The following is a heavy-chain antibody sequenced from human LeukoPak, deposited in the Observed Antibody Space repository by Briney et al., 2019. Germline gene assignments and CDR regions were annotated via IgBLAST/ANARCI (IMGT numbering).Heavy chain of an antibody. D-gene: IGHD5-12*01. J-gene: IGHJ5*02. CDR2: IDDDGAGT. CDR1: GFPFSGYW. V-gene: IGHV3-74*01. Sequence: GGSLRLSCAASGFPFSGYWMHWVRQAPGKGLVWVSRIDDDGAGTTYADSVKGRFTISRDNAKNTLYLQMNSLRVEDTAVYYCARSASGYDAWGQGALVTVSS. CDR3: ARSASGYDA.